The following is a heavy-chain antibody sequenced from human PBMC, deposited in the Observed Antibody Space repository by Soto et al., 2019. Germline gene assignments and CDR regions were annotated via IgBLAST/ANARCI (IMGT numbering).Heavy chain of an antibody. CDR3: ARDIRGYSRAFDY. Sequence: PSETLSLTCTVSGDSGGSASYYWTWIRQPPGEGLEWIGYISATGSTNYNPSLRSRLTISVDTSKNHFSLRLSSVTAADTAVYYCARDIRGYSRAFDYWGQGTLVTVSS. V-gene: IGHV4-61*03. CDR1: GDSGGSASYY. CDR2: ISATGST. D-gene: IGHD5-18*01. J-gene: IGHJ4*02.